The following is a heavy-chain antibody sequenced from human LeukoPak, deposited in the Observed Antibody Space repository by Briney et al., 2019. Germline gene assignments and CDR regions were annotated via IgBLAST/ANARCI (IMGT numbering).Heavy chain of an antibody. Sequence: GGSLRLSCAASGFPFSNTWMTWVRQAPGKGLEWVGRIKSKTDGGTTDYAAPVKGRFTISRDDSKTTLYLQMNSLKTEDTAVYYCTTVHWGGDCYFYWGQGTLVTVSS. CDR3: TTVHWGGDCYFY. D-gene: IGHD2-21*02. CDR2: IKSKTDGGTT. CDR1: GFPFSNTW. V-gene: IGHV3-15*01. J-gene: IGHJ4*02.